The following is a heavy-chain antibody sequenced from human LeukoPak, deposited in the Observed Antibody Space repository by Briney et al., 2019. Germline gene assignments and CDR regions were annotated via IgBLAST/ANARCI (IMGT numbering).Heavy chain of an antibody. D-gene: IGHD3-22*01. V-gene: IGHV3-53*01. CDR1: GFTFSSYW. CDR3: AREFGYYLDY. CDR2: IYTGGST. J-gene: IGHJ4*02. Sequence: GGSLRLSCAASGFTFSSYWMSWVRQAPGKGLEWVSVIYTGGSTYYTDSVKGRFTISRDNSKDMLYLQMNSLRAEDTAVYYCAREFGYYLDYWGQGTLVTVSS.